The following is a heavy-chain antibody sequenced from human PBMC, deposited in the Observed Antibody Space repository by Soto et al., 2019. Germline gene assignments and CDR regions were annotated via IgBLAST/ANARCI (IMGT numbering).Heavy chain of an antibody. D-gene: IGHD2-2*01. V-gene: IGHV3-30*18. J-gene: IGHJ6*02. CDR3: AKDFLGYCSSTSCYYYYGMDV. CDR1: GFTFSDRF. Sequence: GGSLRLSCSASGFTFSDRFMSWIRQAPGKGLEWVAVISYDGSNKYYADSVKGRFTISRDNSKNTLYLQMNSLRAEDTAVYYCAKDFLGYCSSTSCYYYYGMDVWGQGTTVTVSS. CDR2: ISYDGSNK.